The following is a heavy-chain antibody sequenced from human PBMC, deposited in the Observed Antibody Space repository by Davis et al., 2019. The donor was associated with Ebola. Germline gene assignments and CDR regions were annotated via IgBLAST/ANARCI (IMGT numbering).Heavy chain of an antibody. Sequence: GGSLRLSCAASGFTLSNYGVHWVRQAPGKGLEWVAVISYDGSNKYYADSVKGRFTISRDNSKNTLYLQMNSLRAEDTAVYYCAKGGIWDYWGQGTLVTVSS. CDR1: GFTLSNYG. CDR2: ISYDGSNK. D-gene: IGHD3-16*01. CDR3: AKGGIWDY. J-gene: IGHJ4*02. V-gene: IGHV3-30*18.